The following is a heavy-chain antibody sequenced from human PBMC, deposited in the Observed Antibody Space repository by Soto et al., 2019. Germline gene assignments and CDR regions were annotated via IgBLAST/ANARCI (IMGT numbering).Heavy chain of an antibody. CDR2: ISAYNGNT. Sequence: GASVKVSCKASGYTFTNYGISWVRQAPGQGLEWMGWISAYNGNTKYAQKLQGRVTMTTDTSTSTAYMELRSLGSDDTAVYYCARGVGSGSYYNQYNWFDPWGQGTLVTLSS. D-gene: IGHD3-10*01. J-gene: IGHJ5*02. CDR1: GYTFTNYG. V-gene: IGHV1-18*01. CDR3: ARGVGSGSYYNQYNWFDP.